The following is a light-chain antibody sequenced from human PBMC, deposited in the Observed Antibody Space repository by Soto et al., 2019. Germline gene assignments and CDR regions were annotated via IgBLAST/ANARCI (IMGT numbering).Light chain of an antibody. CDR3: QHYGSSGT. CDR1: RSVNNNY. CDR2: GAS. V-gene: IGKV3-20*01. J-gene: IGKJ1*01. Sequence: EIGLTQSPCTLSLSPGERATLSCRASRSVNNNYLAWYQQKPGQAPRLLIYGASNRATGIPDRFSGSGSGTNFTLTISRLEPEDLAVYYCQHYGSSGTFGQGTKVDIK.